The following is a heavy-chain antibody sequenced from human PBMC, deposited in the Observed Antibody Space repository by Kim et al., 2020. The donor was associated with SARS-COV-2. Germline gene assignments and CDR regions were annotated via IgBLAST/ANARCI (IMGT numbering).Heavy chain of an antibody. CDR2: IIPIFGTA. Sequence: SVKVSCKASGGTFSSYAISWVRQAPGQGLEWMGGIIPIFGTANYAQKFQGRVTITADESTSTAYMELSSLRSEDTAVYYCARPRTSVFLRRSGSINWFDPWGQGTLVTVSS. CDR3: ARPRTSVFLRRSGSINWFDP. D-gene: IGHD3-10*01. V-gene: IGHV1-69*13. CDR1: GGTFSSYA. J-gene: IGHJ5*02.